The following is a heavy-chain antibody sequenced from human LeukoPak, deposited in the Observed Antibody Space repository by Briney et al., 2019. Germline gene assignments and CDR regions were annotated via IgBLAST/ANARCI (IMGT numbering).Heavy chain of an antibody. CDR2: TYYRSRSYT. D-gene: IGHD1-26*01. V-gene: IGHV6-1*01. J-gene: IGHJ5*02. Sequence: SQTLSLTCAISGDSVSSNIGACKWIRQSPTRGLEWLGRTYYRSRSYTNYAVSVKSRITISPHTSKNQFSLQLNSVTPEDTAVYYCAGDRVGKLLTSNWFDVWGQGTLVTVSS. CDR1: GDSVSSNIGA. CDR3: AGDRVGKLLTSNWFDV.